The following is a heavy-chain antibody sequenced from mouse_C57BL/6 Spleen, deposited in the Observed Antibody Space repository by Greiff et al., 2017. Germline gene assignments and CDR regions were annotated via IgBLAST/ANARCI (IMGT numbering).Heavy chain of an antibody. CDR2: INPSNGGT. CDR3: AREQITTVPDYYAMDY. CDR1: GYTFTSYW. Sequence: QVQLQQPGTELVKPGASVKLSCKASGYTFTSYWMHWVKQRPGQGLEWIGNINPSNGGTNYNEKFKSKATLTVDKSSSTAYMQLSSLTSEDSAVYYCAREQITTVPDYYAMDYWGQGTSVTVSS. J-gene: IGHJ4*01. D-gene: IGHD1-1*01. V-gene: IGHV1-53*01.